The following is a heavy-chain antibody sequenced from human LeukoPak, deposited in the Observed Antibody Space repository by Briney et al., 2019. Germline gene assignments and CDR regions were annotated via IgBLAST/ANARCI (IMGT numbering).Heavy chain of an antibody. Sequence: PSQTLSLTCTVSGGSISSGDYYWSWIRQPPGKGLEWIGYVYYSGSTYYNPSLKSRVTISVDTSKNQFSLKLSSVTAADTAVYYCARANQERAAEFGYWGQGTLVTVSS. D-gene: IGHD1-1*01. J-gene: IGHJ4*02. CDR2: VYYSGST. CDR3: ARANQERAAEFGY. CDR1: GGSISSGDYY. V-gene: IGHV4-30-4*01.